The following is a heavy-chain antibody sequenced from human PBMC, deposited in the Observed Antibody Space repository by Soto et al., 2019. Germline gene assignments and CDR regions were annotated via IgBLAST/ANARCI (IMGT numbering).Heavy chain of an antibody. D-gene: IGHD1-7*01. J-gene: IGHJ4*02. CDR2: SSATGAGT. V-gene: IGHV3-23*01. Sequence: GSPIHSGAAPAVTFRVQRMPWLRAAPRQGLEWVSFSSATGAGTYYADSVKGRFTISRDNSKNTLYLQMTSLRADDTAVYYCAKDRRAGGNYGFYSDFWGQGALVRGSS. CDR1: AVTFRVQR. CDR3: AKDRRAGGNYGFYSDF.